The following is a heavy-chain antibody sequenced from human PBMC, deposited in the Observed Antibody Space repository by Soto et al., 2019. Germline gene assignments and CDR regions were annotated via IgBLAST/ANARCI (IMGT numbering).Heavy chain of an antibody. CDR2: ISAYNGNT. CDR1: GYTFTSYG. D-gene: IGHD5-18*01. CDR3: ARVHVDTAMVSLYYYYYMAV. V-gene: IGHV1-18*01. Sequence: ASVKVSCKASGYTFTSYGISWVRQAPGQGLEWMGWISAYNGNTNYAQKLQGRVTMTTDTSTSTAYMELRSLRSDDTAVYYCARVHVDTAMVSLYYYYYMAVRGEGTTDTVSS. J-gene: IGHJ6*03.